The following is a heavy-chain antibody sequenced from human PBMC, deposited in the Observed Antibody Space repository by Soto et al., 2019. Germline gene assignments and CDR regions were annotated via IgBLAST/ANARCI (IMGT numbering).Heavy chain of an antibody. J-gene: IGHJ5*02. Sequence: QITLKESGPTLVKPTQTLTLTCTFSGFSLSTSGVGVSWIRQPPGKALEWLALIYWDDDKRYSPSLKSRLTLTKVTSKHQVVLTMLNMDRVDTDTYFCPHGYSSGWYISWGQGTLVTVSS. CDR1: GFSLSTSGVG. V-gene: IGHV2-5*02. CDR2: IYWDDDK. CDR3: PHGYSSGWYIS. D-gene: IGHD6-19*01.